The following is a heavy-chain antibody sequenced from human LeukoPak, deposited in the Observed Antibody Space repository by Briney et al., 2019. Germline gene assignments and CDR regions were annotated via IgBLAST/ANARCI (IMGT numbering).Heavy chain of an antibody. V-gene: IGHV4-31*03. D-gene: IGHD6-25*01. CDR3: ARDPADYYYYMDV. CDR2: IYYSGST. Sequence: PPETLSLTCTVSGGSISSGGYYWSWIRQHPGKGLEWIGYIYYSGSTYYNPSLKSRVTISVDTSKNQFSLKLSSVTAADTAVYYCARDPADYYYYMDVWGKGTTVTVSS. J-gene: IGHJ6*03. CDR1: GGSISSGGYY.